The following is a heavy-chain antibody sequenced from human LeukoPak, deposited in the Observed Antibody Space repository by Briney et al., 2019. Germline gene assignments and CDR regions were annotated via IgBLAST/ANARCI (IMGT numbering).Heavy chain of an antibody. V-gene: IGHV5-51*03. CDR3: ARLLTDYYDSSGYEA. Sequence: GESLKISCKGSGYSFTSYWIGWVRQMPGKGLEWMGIIYPGDSDTRYSPSFQGQVTISADKSIGTAYLQWSSLKASDTAMYYCARLLTDYYDSSGYEAWGQGTLVTVSS. J-gene: IGHJ5*02. CDR1: GYSFTSYW. D-gene: IGHD3-22*01. CDR2: IYPGDSDT.